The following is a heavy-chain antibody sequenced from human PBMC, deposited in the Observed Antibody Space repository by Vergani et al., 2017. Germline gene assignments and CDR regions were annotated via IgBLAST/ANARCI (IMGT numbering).Heavy chain of an antibody. CDR2: IYYSGST. V-gene: IGHV4-39*01. CDR1: GGSISSSSYY. CDR3: ARQDPWGYYDDSSGIVEY. D-gene: IGHD3-22*01. J-gene: IGHJ4*02. Sequence: QLQLQESGPGLVKPSETLSLTCTVSGGSISSSSYYWGWIRQPPGKGLEWIGSIYYSGSTYYNPSLKSRVTISVDTSKNQFSLKLSSVTAADTAVYYCARQDPWGYYDDSSGIVEYWGQGTLVTVSS.